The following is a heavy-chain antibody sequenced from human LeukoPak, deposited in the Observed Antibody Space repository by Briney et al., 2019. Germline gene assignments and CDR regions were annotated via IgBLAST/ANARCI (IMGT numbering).Heavy chain of an antibody. CDR2: IYSRGLTRGST. Sequence: SETLSLTCTVSGDSISSYYWTWIRQPPGKGLEWIGYIYSRGLTRGSTNYNPSLKSRVTISVDTSKNQFSLKLSSVTAADTAVYYCARDQEYSGSYYRYFDYWGQGTLVTVSS. D-gene: IGHD1-26*01. V-gene: IGHV4-59*01. J-gene: IGHJ4*02. CDR3: ARDQEYSGSYYRYFDY. CDR1: GDSISSYY.